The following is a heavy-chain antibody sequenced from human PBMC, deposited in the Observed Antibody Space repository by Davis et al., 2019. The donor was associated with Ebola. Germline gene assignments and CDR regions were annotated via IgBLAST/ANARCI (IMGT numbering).Heavy chain of an antibody. CDR2: ISYDGSNK. D-gene: IGHD1-26*01. J-gene: IGHJ4*02. CDR3: ASAHRVGDY. V-gene: IGHV3-30-3*01. CDR1: GFTFSSYA. Sequence: PGGSLRLSCAASGFTFSSYAMHWVRQAPGKGLEWVAVISYDGSNKYYADSVKGRFTISRDNSKNTLYLQMNSLRAEDADVYYCASAHRVGDYWGQGTLVTVSS.